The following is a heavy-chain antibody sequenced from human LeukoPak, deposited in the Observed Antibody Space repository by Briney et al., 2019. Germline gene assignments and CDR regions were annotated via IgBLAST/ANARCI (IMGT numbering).Heavy chain of an antibody. Sequence: ASVKVACKASGGTFSSYAISWVRQAPGQGLEWMGGIIPIFGTANYAQKFQGRVRITADESTSTAYMELSSPRSEDTAVYYCARELIVVVPAALGVWGQGTLVTVSS. V-gene: IGHV1-69*13. J-gene: IGHJ4*02. CDR1: GGTFSSYA. D-gene: IGHD2-2*01. CDR3: ARELIVVVPAALGV. CDR2: IIPIFGTA.